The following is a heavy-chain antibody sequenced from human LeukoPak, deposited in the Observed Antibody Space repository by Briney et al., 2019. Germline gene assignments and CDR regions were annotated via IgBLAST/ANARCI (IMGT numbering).Heavy chain of an antibody. CDR2: IIPIFGTA. CDR3: ARGNVEGAVAGYFDY. D-gene: IGHD6-19*01. Sequence: ASVKVSCKASGGTFSSYAISWVRQAPGQGLEWMGGIIPIFGTANYAQKFQGRVTITTDESTSTAYMELSSLRSEDTAVYYCARGNVEGAVAGYFDYWGQGTLVTVSS. J-gene: IGHJ4*02. CDR1: GGTFSSYA. V-gene: IGHV1-69*05.